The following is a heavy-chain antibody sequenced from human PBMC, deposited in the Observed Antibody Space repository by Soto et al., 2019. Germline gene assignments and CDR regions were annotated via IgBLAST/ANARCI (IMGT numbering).Heavy chain of an antibody. J-gene: IGHJ6*02. CDR2: ISYDGSNK. CDR1: GFTFSSYA. D-gene: IGHD2-2*02. CDR3: ARARYCSSTSCYSGVFFYYYYGMDV. Sequence: LRLSCAASGFTFSSYAMHWVRQAPGKGLEWVAVISYDGSNKYYADSVKGRFTISRDNSKNTLYLQMNSLRAEDTAVYYCARARYCSSTSCYSGVFFYYYYGMDVWGQGTTVTVSS. V-gene: IGHV3-30-3*01.